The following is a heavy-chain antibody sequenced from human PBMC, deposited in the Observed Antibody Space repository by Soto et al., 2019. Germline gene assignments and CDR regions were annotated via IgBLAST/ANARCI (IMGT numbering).Heavy chain of an antibody. V-gene: IGHV1-2*04. CDR1: GYTFTGYY. CDR3: ARGSRSGGSGWVSGAFDI. CDR2: INPNSGGT. J-gene: IGHJ3*02. Sequence: ASVTVSCKASGYTFTGYYMHWVRQAPGQGLEWMGWINPNSGGTNYAQKFQGWVTMTRDTSISTAYMELSRLRSDDTAVYYCARGSRSGGSGWVSGAFDIWGQGTMVTVSS. D-gene: IGHD6-19*01.